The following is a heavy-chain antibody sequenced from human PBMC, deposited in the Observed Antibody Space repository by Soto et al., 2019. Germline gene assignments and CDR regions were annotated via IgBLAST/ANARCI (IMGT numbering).Heavy chain of an antibody. D-gene: IGHD2-2*01. CDR2: IYYSGST. V-gene: IGHV4-59*08. CDR3: ARILGSSTSCWIDY. Sequence: QVQLQESGPGLVKPSETLSLTCTVSGGSISSYYWSWIRQPPGKGLEWIGYIYYSGSTNYNPSLKSRVTISVDTSKNQFSLKLSSVTAADTAVYYCARILGSSTSCWIDYWGQGTLVTVSS. J-gene: IGHJ4*02. CDR1: GGSISSYY.